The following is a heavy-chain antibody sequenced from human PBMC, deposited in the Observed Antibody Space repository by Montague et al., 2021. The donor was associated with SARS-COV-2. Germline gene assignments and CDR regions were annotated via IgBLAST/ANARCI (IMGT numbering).Heavy chain of an antibody. CDR1: GGSFSVSGYY. D-gene: IGHD3-10*01. J-gene: IGHJ4*02. Sequence: SETLSLTCAVYGGSFSVSGYYWSWIRQPQGKGLEWIGEINHRGTTTYNSSLNSRVTMSVDTSKNQFSLKLSSVTAADTAVYYCARGARQGYGFRLGSFDSWGQGTLVTVSS. CDR2: INHRGTT. CDR3: ARGARQGYGFRLGSFDS. V-gene: IGHV4-34*01.